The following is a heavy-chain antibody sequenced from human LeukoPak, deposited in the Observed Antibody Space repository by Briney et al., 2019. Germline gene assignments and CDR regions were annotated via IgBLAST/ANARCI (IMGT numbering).Heavy chain of an antibody. CDR1: GYTFTSYG. Sequence: ASVKVSCKASGYTFTSYGISWVRQAPGQGLEWMGWISAYNGNTNYAQKLQGRVTMTTDTSTSTAYMELRSLRSDDTAVYYCARDESEITMIVVVITRSDAFDIWGQGTMVTVSS. J-gene: IGHJ3*02. CDR2: ISAYNGNT. CDR3: ARDESEITMIVVVITRSDAFDI. V-gene: IGHV1-18*01. D-gene: IGHD3-22*01.